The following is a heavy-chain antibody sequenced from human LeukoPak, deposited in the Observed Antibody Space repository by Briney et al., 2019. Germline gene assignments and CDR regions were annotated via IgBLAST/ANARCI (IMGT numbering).Heavy chain of an antibody. CDR1: GYTFTGYY. CDR3: ARGLGAYYYGSGSYLDY. D-gene: IGHD3-10*01. V-gene: IGHV1-2*02. Sequence: ASVKVSCKASGYTFTGYYMHWVRQAPGQGLEWMGWINPNSGGTNYAQKFQGRVTMTRDTSISTAYMELRSLRSDDTAVYYCARGLGAYYYGSGSYLDYWGQGTLVTVSS. CDR2: INPNSGGT. J-gene: IGHJ4*02.